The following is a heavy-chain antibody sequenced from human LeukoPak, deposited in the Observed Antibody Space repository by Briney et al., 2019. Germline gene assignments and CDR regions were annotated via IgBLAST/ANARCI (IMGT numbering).Heavy chain of an antibody. V-gene: IGHV3-43*02. CDR1: GLITDDYA. J-gene: IGHJ5*02. Sequence: HAGGSLRLSCAAPGLITDDYAIHWARQAQGKGLEWVSLISGDGGSTFYADSVRGRFTISRDNSKNSLSLQMSSLRSEDTALYFCVRESERSGWFDHWGQGTLVTVSS. CDR3: VRESERSGWFDH. CDR2: ISGDGGST. D-gene: IGHD1-26*01.